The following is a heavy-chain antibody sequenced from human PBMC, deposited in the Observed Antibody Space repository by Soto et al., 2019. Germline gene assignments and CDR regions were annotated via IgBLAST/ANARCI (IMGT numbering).Heavy chain of an antibody. CDR1: GSTFTSYD. Sequence: SVKASCKASGSTFTSYDINWVRQASGQGLAWMGRLTPKSGNTGYAQQFKGRVTMNRYTYIGTAYTELSRLSSEDTAVYYCARGPGGDPWVQGPLGPSPQ. CDR2: LTPKSGNT. CDR3: ARGPGGDP. D-gene: IGHD3-10*01. V-gene: IGHV1-8*01. J-gene: IGHJ5*02.